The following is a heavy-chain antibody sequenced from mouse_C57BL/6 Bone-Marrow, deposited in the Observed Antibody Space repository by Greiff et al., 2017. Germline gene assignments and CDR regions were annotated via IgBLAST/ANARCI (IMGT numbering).Heavy chain of an antibody. Sequence: VQLKESVAELVRPGASVKLSCTASGFNIKNTYMHWVKQRPEKGLEWIGRIDPANGNTKYAPKFKGKATITADTSSNTAYMQLSSLTSEDTAIYYCTRGDSNYWGDYWGQGTSVTVSS. V-gene: IGHV14-3*01. J-gene: IGHJ4*01. D-gene: IGHD2-5*01. CDR3: TRGDSNYWGDY. CDR1: GFNIKNTY. CDR2: IDPANGNT.